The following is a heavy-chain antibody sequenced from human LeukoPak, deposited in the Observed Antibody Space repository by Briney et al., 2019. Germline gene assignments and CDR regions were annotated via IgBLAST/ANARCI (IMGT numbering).Heavy chain of an antibody. CDR2: INPSGGST. CDR3: ARGFYGSGSYSSGDC. D-gene: IGHD3-10*01. Sequence: ASVKVSCKVSGYTLTELSMHWVRQAPGQGLEWMGIINPSGGSTSYAQKFQGRVTMTRDMSTSTVYMELSSLRSEDTAVYYCARGFYGSGSYSSGDCWGQGTLVTVSS. J-gene: IGHJ4*02. V-gene: IGHV1-46*01. CDR1: GYTLTELS.